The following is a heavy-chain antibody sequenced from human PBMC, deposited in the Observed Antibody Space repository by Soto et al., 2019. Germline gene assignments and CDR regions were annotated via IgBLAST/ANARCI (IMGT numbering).Heavy chain of an antibody. D-gene: IGHD1-26*01. CDR1: GFTFSSYG. V-gene: IGHV3-30*18. Sequence: VGSLRLSCAASGFTFSSYGMHWVRQAPGKGLEWVAVISYDGSNKYYADSVKGRFTISRDNSKNTLYLQMNSLRAEDTAVYYCAKGLSPVGASLGVDYWGQGTLVTVSS. J-gene: IGHJ4*02. CDR2: ISYDGSNK. CDR3: AKGLSPVGASLGVDY.